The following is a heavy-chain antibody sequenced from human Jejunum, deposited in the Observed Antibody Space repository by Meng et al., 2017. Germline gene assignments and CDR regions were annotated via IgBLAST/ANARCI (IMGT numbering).Heavy chain of an antibody. CDR1: GGSISSTNYR. V-gene: IGHV4-61*02. CDR3: VRGFGTSVTAGAY. J-gene: IGHJ4*02. CDR2: IFSSGST. Sequence: SETLSLTCPVSGGSISSTNYRWSWIRQSAGRGLECIGRIFSSGSTDYNPSLKSRVTMSVDTSKNQFSLELSSVTAADTAVYFCVRGFGTSVTAGAYWGQGTLVTVSS. D-gene: IGHD4-17*01.